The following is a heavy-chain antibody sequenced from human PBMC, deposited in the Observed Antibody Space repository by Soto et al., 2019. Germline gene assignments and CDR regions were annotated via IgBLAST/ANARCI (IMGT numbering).Heavy chain of an antibody. CDR2: ISYDGSNK. CDR3: ARETDDERFLEWLPLDY. D-gene: IGHD3-3*01. J-gene: IGHJ4*02. CDR1: GFTFSSYA. Sequence: GGSLRLSCAASGFTFSSYAMHWVRQAPGKGLEWVAVISYDGSNKYYADSVKGRFTISRDNSKNTLYLQMNSLRAEDTAVYYCARETDDERFLEWLPLDYWGQGTLVTVSS. V-gene: IGHV3-30-3*01.